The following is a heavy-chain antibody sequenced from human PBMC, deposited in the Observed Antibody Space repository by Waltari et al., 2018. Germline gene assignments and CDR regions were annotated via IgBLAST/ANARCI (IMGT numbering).Heavy chain of an antibody. V-gene: IGHV4-61*02. CDR1: GGSISSGSYY. CDR3: ASSPPSGGVRGFYYFDY. D-gene: IGHD3-16*01. CDR2: IYPSGST. Sequence: QVQLQESGPGLVKPSQTLSLTCTVSGGSISSGSYYWSWIRQPAGKGLEWIGRIYPSGSTNYNPSLKIRVTISVDTSKNQFSLKLSSVTAADTAVYYCASSPPSGGVRGFYYFDYWGQGTLVTVSS. J-gene: IGHJ4*02.